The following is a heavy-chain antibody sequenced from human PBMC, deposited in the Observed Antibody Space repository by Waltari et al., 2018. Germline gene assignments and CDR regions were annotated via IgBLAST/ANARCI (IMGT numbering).Heavy chain of an antibody. CDR1: GYSFIDFY. CDR3: ARDVYGTAADFDY. Sequence: QVQLVQSGDEVKKPGASVKVSCKASGYSFIDFYIHWLRQTPGQGLEWMGWINPNSGVTKYAQKFQGSVTMAGDTSVSAAYMELSRLTSDDAAVYYCARDVYGTAADFDYWAQGTLVTVSS. V-gene: IGHV1-2*02. CDR2: INPNSGVT. D-gene: IGHD1-1*01. J-gene: IGHJ4*02.